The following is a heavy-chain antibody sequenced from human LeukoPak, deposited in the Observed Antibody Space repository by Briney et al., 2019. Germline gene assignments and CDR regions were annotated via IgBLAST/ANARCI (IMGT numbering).Heavy chain of an antibody. CDR3: AELGITMIGGV. CDR2: ISSSGSTI. V-gene: IGHV3-48*03. D-gene: IGHD3-10*02. Sequence: GGTLRLSCAASGFTFSSYEMNWVRQAPGKGLEGVSYISSSGSTIYYADSVKGRFTISRDNAKNSLYLQMNSLRAEDTAVYYCAELGITMIGGVWGKGTTVTISS. CDR1: GFTFSSYE. J-gene: IGHJ6*04.